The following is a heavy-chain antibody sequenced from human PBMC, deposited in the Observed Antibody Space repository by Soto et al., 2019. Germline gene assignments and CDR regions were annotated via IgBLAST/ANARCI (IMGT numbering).Heavy chain of an antibody. Sequence: SVKVSCKASGGTFSSYAISWVRQAPGQGLEWMGGIIPIFGTANYAQKFQGRVTITADESTSTAYMELSSLRSEDTAVYYCARVTYPRRYRSSWYEVDDYWGPGTLVTVSS. J-gene: IGHJ4*02. V-gene: IGHV1-69*13. CDR3: ARVTYPRRYRSSWYEVDDY. D-gene: IGHD6-13*01. CDR2: IIPIFGTA. CDR1: GGTFSSYA.